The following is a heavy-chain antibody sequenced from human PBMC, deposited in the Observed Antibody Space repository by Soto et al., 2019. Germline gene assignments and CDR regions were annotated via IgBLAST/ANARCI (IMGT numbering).Heavy chain of an antibody. D-gene: IGHD3-9*01. CDR2: ISYDGSNK. CDR3: AREMRVLRYFDWLSKFDGMDV. Sequence: QVQLVESGGGVVQPGRSLRLSCAASGFTFSSYAMHWVRQAPGKGLEWVAVISYDGSNKYYADSVKGRFTISRDNSKNTLYLQMNSLRAEDTAVYYCAREMRVLRYFDWLSKFDGMDVWGQGTTVTVSS. J-gene: IGHJ6*02. V-gene: IGHV3-30-3*01. CDR1: GFTFSSYA.